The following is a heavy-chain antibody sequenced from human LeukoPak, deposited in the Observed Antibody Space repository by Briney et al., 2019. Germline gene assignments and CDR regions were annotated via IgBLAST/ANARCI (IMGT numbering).Heavy chain of an antibody. V-gene: IGHV1-18*01. CDR2: ISAYNGNT. CDR1: GYTFTSYG. Sequence: GASVKVSCKASGYTFTSYGISWVRQAPGQGLEWMGWISAYNGNTNYAQKLQGRVTMTTDTSTSTAYMELRSLRSDDTAVYYCAVEYCSSTSCHVPLDYWGQATLVTDSS. D-gene: IGHD2-2*01. J-gene: IGHJ4*02. CDR3: AVEYCSSTSCHVPLDY.